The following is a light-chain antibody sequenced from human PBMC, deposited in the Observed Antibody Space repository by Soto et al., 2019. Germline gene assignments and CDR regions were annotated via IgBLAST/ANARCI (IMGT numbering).Light chain of an antibody. J-gene: IGLJ3*02. Sequence: QLVLTQSPSASASLGASVKLTCTLSSGHISYAIAWHQQQPEKGPRHLMKVTSDGGHFKGDGIPDRFSGSSSGAERYLTISSLQSEDEADYYCQTWGAGIRVFGGGTKLTVL. CDR3: QTWGAGIRV. V-gene: IGLV4-69*01. CDR2: VTSDGGH. CDR1: SGHISYA.